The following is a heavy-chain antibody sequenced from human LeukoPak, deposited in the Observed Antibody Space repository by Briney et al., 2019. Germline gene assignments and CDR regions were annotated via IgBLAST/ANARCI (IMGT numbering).Heavy chain of an antibody. D-gene: IGHD3-22*01. CDR3: ARADYYDSSGYFRFGY. CDR1: RGTFSSYA. V-gene: IGHV1-69*05. CDR2: IIPIFGTA. J-gene: IGHJ4*02. Sequence: GASVKVSCKASRGTFSSYAISWVRQAPGQGLEWMGRIIPIFGTANYAQKFQGRVTITTDESTSTAYMELSSQRSEDTAVYYCARADYYDSSGYFRFGYWGQGTLVTVSS.